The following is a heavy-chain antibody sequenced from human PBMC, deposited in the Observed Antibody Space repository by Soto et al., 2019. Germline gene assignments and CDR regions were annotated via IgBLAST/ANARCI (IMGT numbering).Heavy chain of an antibody. CDR2: IYPGDSDT. Sequence: GESLKISCKGSGYSFTSYWIGWVRQMPGKGLEWMGIIYPGDSDTRYSPSFQGQVTISADKSISTAYLQWSSLKASDTAMYYCAKNSIGAPYYYYGMDVWGQGTTVTVSS. CDR1: GYSFTSYW. D-gene: IGHD3-10*01. J-gene: IGHJ6*02. CDR3: AKNSIGAPYYYYGMDV. V-gene: IGHV5-51*01.